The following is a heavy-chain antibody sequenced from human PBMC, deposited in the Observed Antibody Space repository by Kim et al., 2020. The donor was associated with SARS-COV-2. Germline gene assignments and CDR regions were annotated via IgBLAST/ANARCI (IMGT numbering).Heavy chain of an antibody. Sequence: SETLSLTCTVSGGSISSYYWSWIRQPPGKGLEWIGYIYYSGSTNYNPSLKSRVTISVDTSKNQFSLKLSSVTAADTAVYYCARVVGQWLGIDYWGQGTLVTVSS. J-gene: IGHJ4*02. CDR1: GGSISSYY. V-gene: IGHV4-59*01. D-gene: IGHD6-19*01. CDR3: ARVVGQWLGIDY. CDR2: IYYSGST.